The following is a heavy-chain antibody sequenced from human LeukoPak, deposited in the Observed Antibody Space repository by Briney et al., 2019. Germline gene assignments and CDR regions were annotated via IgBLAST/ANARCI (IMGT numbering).Heavy chain of an antibody. CDR1: GGSISSGTYY. J-gene: IGHJ4*02. V-gene: IGHV4-39*07. CDR3: ARVGSGWSFDF. D-gene: IGHD6-19*01. Sequence: SETLSLTCTVSGGSISSGTYYWGWIRQPPGKGLEWIGSMHYSGSSYYNPSLKRRVTISVDTAKNQLSLKLPSVTAADTAVHYCARVGSGWSFDFWGQGMLVTVSS. CDR2: MHYSGSS.